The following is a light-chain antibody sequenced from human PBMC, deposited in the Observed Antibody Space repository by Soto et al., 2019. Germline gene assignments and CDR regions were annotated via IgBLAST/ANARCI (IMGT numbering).Light chain of an antibody. J-gene: IGLJ2*01. CDR2: YDS. CDR3: QVWDSRAEHLI. V-gene: IGLV3-21*04. Sequence: SYELTQPPSVSVAPGQTARINCGGDNIGSKSVHWYQQKPGQAPVLVIYYDSDRPSGIPERFSGSNSGNTATLTISWVEAGDEAGYSCQVWDSRAEHLIFGVGTKLTVL. CDR1: NIGSKS.